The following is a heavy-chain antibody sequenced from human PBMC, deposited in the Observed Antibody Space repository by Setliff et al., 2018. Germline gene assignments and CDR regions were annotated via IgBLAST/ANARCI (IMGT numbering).Heavy chain of an antibody. D-gene: IGHD3-3*01. Sequence: GESLTISCKGSGYSFTTYWIAWVRQMPGTGLEWMGIMYPDYSDIRYSPSFQGQVTVSADKSISTAYLQWSSLKASDTAMYYCARYGDYYNFWSGGYNWFDPWGQGTLVTVSS. CDR3: ARYGDYYNFWSGGYNWFDP. CDR1: GYSFTTYW. J-gene: IGHJ5*02. CDR2: MYPDYSDI. V-gene: IGHV5-51*01.